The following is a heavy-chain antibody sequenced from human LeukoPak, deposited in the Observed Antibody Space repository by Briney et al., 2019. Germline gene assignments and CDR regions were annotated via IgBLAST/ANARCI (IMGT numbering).Heavy chain of an antibody. V-gene: IGHV1-2*02. J-gene: IGHJ4*02. CDR3: ARVGYDSSGYYSFFDY. Sequence: ASVKVSCKASGYIFTGYYMHWVRQAPGQGLEWMGWINPNSGGTNYAQKFQGRVTMTGDTSISTAYMELSRLRSDDTAVYYCARVGYDSSGYYSFFDYWGQGTLVTVSS. D-gene: IGHD3-22*01. CDR1: GYIFTGYY. CDR2: INPNSGGT.